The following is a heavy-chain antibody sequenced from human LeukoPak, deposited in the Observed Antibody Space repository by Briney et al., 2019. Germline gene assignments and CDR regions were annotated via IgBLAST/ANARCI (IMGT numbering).Heavy chain of an antibody. J-gene: IGHJ4*02. V-gene: IGHV3-66*04. D-gene: IGHD6-25*01. CDR2: IYSGGST. CDR3: ARPSRETATMALGY. CDR1: GFTVSSNY. Sequence: GGSLRLSCAASGFTVSSNYMSWVRQAPGKGLEWVSVIYSGGSTYYADSVKGRFTISRDNSKNTLYLQMNSLRAEDTAVYYCARPSRETATMALGYWGQGTLVTVSS.